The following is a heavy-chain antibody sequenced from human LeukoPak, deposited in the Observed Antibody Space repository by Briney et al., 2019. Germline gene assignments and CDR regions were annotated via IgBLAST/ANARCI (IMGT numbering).Heavy chain of an antibody. CDR1: GGSISSYY. D-gene: IGHD6-13*01. CDR2: IYYSGST. J-gene: IGHJ4*02. V-gene: IGHV4-59*08. CDR3: ARQGGYSSSPDY. Sequence: SGTLSLTCTVSGGSISSYYWNWLRQPPGKGLEWIGYIYYSGSTNYNPSLKGRVTISVDTSKKQFSLKLSSLTAADTAVYYCARQGGYSSSPDYWGQGTLVTVSS.